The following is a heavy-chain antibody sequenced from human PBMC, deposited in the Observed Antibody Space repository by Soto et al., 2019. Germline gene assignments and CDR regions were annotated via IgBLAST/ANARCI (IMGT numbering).Heavy chain of an antibody. CDR3: SNSIAVAPGWLDP. Sequence: QVQLVESGGGVVQPGKSLRLSCAASGFIFSSYGMHWVRQAPGKGLEWVAGIWYDGSNTFYSDAVKGRFSISRDNSKNTVDLQMNSLRAEDTAVYYCSNSIAVAPGWLDPWGQGILVTVSS. J-gene: IGHJ5*02. CDR2: IWYDGSNT. V-gene: IGHV3-33*06. CDR1: GFIFSSYG. D-gene: IGHD6-19*01.